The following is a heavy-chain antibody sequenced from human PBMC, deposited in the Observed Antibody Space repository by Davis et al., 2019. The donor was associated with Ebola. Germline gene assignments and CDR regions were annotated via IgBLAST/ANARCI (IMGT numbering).Heavy chain of an antibody. CDR2: IYYSGST. V-gene: IGHV4-59*01. CDR3: ARRGLACSGGSCYSVRALGP. J-gene: IGHJ5*02. D-gene: IGHD2-15*01. CDR1: GGSISSYY. Sequence: PGGSLRLSCTVSGGSISSYYWSWIRQTPGKGLEWIGYIYYSGSTNYNPSLKSRVTISVDTSKNQFSLKLSSVTAADTAVYYCARRGLACSGGSCYSVRALGPWGQGTLVTVSS.